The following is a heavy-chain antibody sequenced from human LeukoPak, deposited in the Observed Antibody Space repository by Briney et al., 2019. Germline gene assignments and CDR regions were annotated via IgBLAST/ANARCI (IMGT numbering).Heavy chain of an antibody. J-gene: IGHJ5*02. Sequence: PGGSLRLSCAASGFTFSSYSMNWVRQAPGKGLEWVSSISSSSSYIYYADSVNGRFTISRDNAKNSLYLQMNSLRAEDTAVYYCARDFGTYYDFWSGYYEFSGFDPWGQGTLVTVSS. D-gene: IGHD3-3*01. CDR1: GFTFSSYS. CDR3: ARDFGTYYDFWSGYYEFSGFDP. V-gene: IGHV3-21*01. CDR2: ISSSSSYI.